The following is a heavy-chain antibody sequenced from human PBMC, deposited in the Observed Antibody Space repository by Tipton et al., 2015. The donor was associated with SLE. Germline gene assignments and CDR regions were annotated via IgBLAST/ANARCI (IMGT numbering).Heavy chain of an antibody. D-gene: IGHD2-15*01. CDR1: GGSFSGYY. CDR3: ARVGGGCSGGSCYQWYFDY. CDR2: IYYSGST. J-gene: IGHJ4*02. Sequence: TLSLTCAVYGGSFSGYYWSWIRQPPGKGLEWIGYIYYSGSTNYNPSLKSRVTISVDTSKNQFSLKLSSVTAADTAVYYCARVGGGCSGGSCYQWYFDYWGQGTLVTVSS. V-gene: IGHV4-59*01.